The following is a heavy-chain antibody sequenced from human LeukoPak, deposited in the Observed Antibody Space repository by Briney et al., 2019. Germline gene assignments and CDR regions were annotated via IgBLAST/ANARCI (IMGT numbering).Heavy chain of an antibody. CDR3: ASRAGDCSSTSCYGVAFDI. Sequence: ASVKVSCKASGYTFTSYYMHWVRQAPGQGLEWMGIINPSGGSTSYAQKFQGRVTMTRDTSTSTVYMELSSLRSEDTAVYYCASRAGDCSSTSCYGVAFDIWGQGTMVTVSS. CDR1: GYTFTSYY. V-gene: IGHV1-46*01. J-gene: IGHJ3*02. CDR2: INPSGGST. D-gene: IGHD2-2*01.